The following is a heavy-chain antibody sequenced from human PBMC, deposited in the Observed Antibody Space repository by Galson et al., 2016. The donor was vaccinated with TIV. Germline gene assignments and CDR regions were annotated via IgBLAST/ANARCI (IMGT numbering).Heavy chain of an antibody. CDR3: AIYDSSGYYSAEFFQQ. Sequence: SVKVSCKASGGTFSRFTVSWVRQAPGQGLEWMGRIIPLLGIGNHAQKFQNRVTITADRSTSAAYMERSSLKSEDTAVYYCAIYDSSGYYSAEFFQQWGQGTLLIVS. CDR2: IIPLLGIG. CDR1: GGTFSRFT. J-gene: IGHJ1*01. D-gene: IGHD3-22*01. V-gene: IGHV1-69*02.